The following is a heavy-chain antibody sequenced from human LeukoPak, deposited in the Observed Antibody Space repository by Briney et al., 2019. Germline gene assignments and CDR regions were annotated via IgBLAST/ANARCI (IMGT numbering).Heavy chain of an antibody. D-gene: IGHD1-1*01. CDR3: AKANWVSNADAVW. CDR2: IRGGSAT. V-gene: IGHV3-23*03. CDR1: VFSLTAYT. Sequence: RRSLRLSSAASVFSLTAYTISAGPRAPPRGAGWVSSIRGGSATFYAASVKGRFTLSRDDSKHTVYLQLNNLRVEDTAIYYCAKANWVSNADAVWWGQGTHVTVSS. J-gene: IGHJ4*02.